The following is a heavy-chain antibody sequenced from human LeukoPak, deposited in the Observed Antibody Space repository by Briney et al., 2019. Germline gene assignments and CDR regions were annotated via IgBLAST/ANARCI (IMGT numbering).Heavy chain of an antibody. CDR3: ARGERGAFDI. V-gene: IGHV4-38-2*02. D-gene: IGHD3-16*01. CDR2: IYHSGST. Sequence: SETLSLTCTVSGYSISSGYYWGWIRQPPGKGLEWIGSIYHSGSTYYNPSLKSRVTISVDTSKNQFSLKLSSVTAADTAVYYCARGERGAFDIWGQGTMVTVSS. CDR1: GYSISSGYY. J-gene: IGHJ3*02.